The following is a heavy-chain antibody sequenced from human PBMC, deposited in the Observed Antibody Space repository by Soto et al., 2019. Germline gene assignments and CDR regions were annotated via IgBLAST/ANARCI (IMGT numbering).Heavy chain of an antibody. CDR2: ISGSGVTT. D-gene: IGHD6-13*01. Sequence: GGSLRLSCAASGFTFSSYAMTWVRQAPGKGLEYVSAISGSGVTTYYAESMKGRFTISRDNSKNTLYLQLDSLRAEDTAVYYCAKSMGQQLPILDAFDIWGQGTMVTVSS. CDR3: AKSMGQQLPILDAFDI. J-gene: IGHJ3*02. V-gene: IGHV3-23*01. CDR1: GFTFSSYA.